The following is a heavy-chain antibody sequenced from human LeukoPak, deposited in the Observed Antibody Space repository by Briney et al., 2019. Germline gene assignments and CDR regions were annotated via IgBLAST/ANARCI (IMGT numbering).Heavy chain of an antibody. CDR1: GFTFSSYS. D-gene: IGHD3-10*01. V-gene: IGHV3-21*01. CDR2: ISSSSSYI. Sequence: GGSLRLSCAASGFTFSSYSMNWVRQAPGKGLEWVSSISSSSSYIYYADSVKGRLTISRDNAKNSLYLQMNSLRAEDTAVYYCARAESSYYYYYGMDVWGQGTTVTVSS. CDR3: ARAESSYYYYYGMDV. J-gene: IGHJ6*02.